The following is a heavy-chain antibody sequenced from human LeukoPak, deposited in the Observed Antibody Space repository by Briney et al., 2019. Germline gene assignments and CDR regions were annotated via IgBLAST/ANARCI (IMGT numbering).Heavy chain of an antibody. J-gene: IGHJ5*02. CDR3: ARSDGIVGEEAWFDP. D-gene: IGHD1-26*01. Sequence: APEALSLTCSVSGGSLSTLHGHWIRQPPGERLGWVGYIFSCDITNYNPSLRRRVTISVDTSKNQYSLNLRSVTAADTAVYFCARSDGIVGEEAWFDPWGEGTLVTVSS. V-gene: IGHV4-4*09. CDR2: IFSCDIT. CDR1: GGSLSTLH.